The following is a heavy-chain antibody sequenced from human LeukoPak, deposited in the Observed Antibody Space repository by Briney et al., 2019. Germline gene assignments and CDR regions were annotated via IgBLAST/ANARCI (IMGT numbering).Heavy chain of an antibody. CDR1: GYTLTELS. Sequence: ASVKVSCKVSGYTLTELSMHWVRQAPGKGLEWMGGFDPEDGETIYAQKFQDRVTMTEDTSTDTAYMELSSLRSEDTAVYYCATALITMVRGVRRPGAFDIWGQGTMVTVSS. CDR2: FDPEDGET. V-gene: IGHV1-24*01. J-gene: IGHJ3*02. CDR3: ATALITMVRGVRRPGAFDI. D-gene: IGHD3-10*01.